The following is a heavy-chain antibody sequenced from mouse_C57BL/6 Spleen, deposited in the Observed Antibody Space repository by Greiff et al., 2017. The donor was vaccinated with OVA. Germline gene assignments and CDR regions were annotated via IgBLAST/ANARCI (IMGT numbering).Heavy chain of an antibody. Sequence: EVMLVESEGGLVQPGSSMKLSCTASGFTFSDYYMAWVRQVPEKGLEWVANINYDGSSTYYLDSLKSRFIISRDNAKNILYLQMSSLKSEDTATYYCARFTTAWYFDVWGTGTTVTVSS. CDR2: INYDGSST. V-gene: IGHV5-16*01. CDR1: GFTFSDYY. D-gene: IGHD1-2*01. J-gene: IGHJ1*03. CDR3: ARFTTAWYFDV.